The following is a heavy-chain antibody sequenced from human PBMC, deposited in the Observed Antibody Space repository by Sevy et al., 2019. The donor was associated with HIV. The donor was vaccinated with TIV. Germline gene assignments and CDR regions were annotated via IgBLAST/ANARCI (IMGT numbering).Heavy chain of an antibody. Sequence: GGSLRLSCEASGFTFSSYWMSWVRQAPGKGLEWVANIKEDGSVKYYVQSGKGRFTISRDNAKNSVYLQMNSLRAEDAALYYCVRAIGAAGSYWGLGTLVTVSS. CDR1: GFTFSSYW. CDR2: IKEDGSVK. D-gene: IGHD6-13*01. V-gene: IGHV3-7*01. CDR3: VRAIGAAGSY. J-gene: IGHJ4*02.